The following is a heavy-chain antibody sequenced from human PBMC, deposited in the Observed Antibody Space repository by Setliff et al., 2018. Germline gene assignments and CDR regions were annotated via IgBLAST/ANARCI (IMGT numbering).Heavy chain of an antibody. D-gene: IGHD6-6*01. CDR2: ISGSGGST. J-gene: IGHJ5*02. V-gene: IGHV3-23*01. CDR1: GFTFTNYA. Sequence: PGGSLRLSCAASGFTFTNYAMTWVRQAPGKGLQWVSAISGSGGSTYYADSVKGRFTISRDNSKSTLYLQMNSLRAEDTAVYYCARAPSSSSASWFDPWGQGTLVTVSS. CDR3: ARAPSSSSASWFDP.